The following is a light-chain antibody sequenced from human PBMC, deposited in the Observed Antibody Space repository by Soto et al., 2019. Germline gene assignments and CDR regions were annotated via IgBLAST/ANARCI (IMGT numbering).Light chain of an antibody. CDR3: QQRSNWPPVT. CDR2: DAS. Sequence: IVLTQSPATLSLSPGERATLSCRASQSVSSYLAWYQQKPGQAPRLLIYDASNRATGIPARFSGSGSGTDFTLTISSLEPEDCAVYYCQQRSNWPPVTFGGGTKVEIK. J-gene: IGKJ4*01. V-gene: IGKV3-11*01. CDR1: QSVSSY.